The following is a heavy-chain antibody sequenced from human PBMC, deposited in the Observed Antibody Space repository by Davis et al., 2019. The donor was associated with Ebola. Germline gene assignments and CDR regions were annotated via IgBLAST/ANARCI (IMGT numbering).Heavy chain of an antibody. Sequence: GESLKISCKVSGYSFTNYWIGWVRQMPGKGLEWMGAIYPGGSETRSSPSFQGHVTLSVDRSTDTTYLQWTSLRASDTAMYYCARGGIEGSAPFDYWGQGTLVTVSS. D-gene: IGHD2-15*01. CDR2: IYPGGSET. J-gene: IGHJ4*02. CDR3: ARGGIEGSAPFDY. CDR1: GYSFTNYW. V-gene: IGHV5-51*01.